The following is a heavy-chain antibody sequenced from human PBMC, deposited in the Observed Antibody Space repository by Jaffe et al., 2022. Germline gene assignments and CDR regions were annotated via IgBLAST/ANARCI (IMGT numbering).Heavy chain of an antibody. J-gene: IGHJ5*02. CDR3: ARVNQGYFDWSDNWFDP. D-gene: IGHD3-9*01. CDR1: GYSISSGYY. CDR2: IYHSGST. Sequence: QVQLQESGPGLVKPSETLSLTCAVSGYSISSGYYWGWIRQPPGKGLEWIGSIYHSGSTYYNPSLKSRVTISVDTSKNQFSLKLSSVTAADTAVYYCARVNQGYFDWSDNWFDPWGQGTLVTVSS. V-gene: IGHV4-38-2*01.